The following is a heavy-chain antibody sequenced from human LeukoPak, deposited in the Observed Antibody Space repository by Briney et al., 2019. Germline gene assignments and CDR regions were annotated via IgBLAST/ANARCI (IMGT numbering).Heavy chain of an antibody. CDR3: VKRLPQGSGNFLNYFDS. J-gene: IGHJ4*02. CDR1: GFTFSNYA. V-gene: IGHV3-23*01. CDR2: ISDSGADI. Sequence: GGSLRLSCAASGFTFSNYAVSWVRQAPGKGLEWVSVISDSGADIIYADSVKGRFTISRDNSKNTLYLQMNSLRAEDTAIYYCVKRLPQGSGNFLNYFDSWGQGTLVTVSS. D-gene: IGHD3-10*01.